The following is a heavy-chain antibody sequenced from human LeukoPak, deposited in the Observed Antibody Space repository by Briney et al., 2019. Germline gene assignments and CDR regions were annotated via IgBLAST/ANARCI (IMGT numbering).Heavy chain of an antibody. J-gene: IGHJ4*02. CDR2: MNPNSGNT. D-gene: IGHD3-22*01. CDR3: ARGHYDSSGYHFDY. V-gene: IGHV1-8*01. Sequence: GASVNVSCKASGYTFTSYDINWVRQATGQGLEWMGWMNPNSGNTGYAQKFQGRVTMTRNTSISTAYMELSSLRSEDTAVYYCARGHYDSSGYHFDYWGQGTLVTVSS. CDR1: GYTFTSYD.